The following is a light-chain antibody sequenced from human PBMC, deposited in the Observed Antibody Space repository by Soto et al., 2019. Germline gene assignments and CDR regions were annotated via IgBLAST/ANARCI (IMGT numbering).Light chain of an antibody. V-gene: IGKV3-20*01. CDR3: QQYDSSPRT. Sequence: EIVLTQSPGTLSLSPGERATLSCRASQSVSSSYLAWYQQKPGQAPSLLIYGASSRATGIPDRFSGSGSGTDFTLTICRLEPEYFAVYYCQQYDSSPRTFGQGTKVEI. CDR1: QSVSSSY. J-gene: IGKJ1*01. CDR2: GAS.